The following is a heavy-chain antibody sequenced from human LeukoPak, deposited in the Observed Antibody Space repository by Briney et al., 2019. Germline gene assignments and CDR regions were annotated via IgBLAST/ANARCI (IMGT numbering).Heavy chain of an antibody. Sequence: PGGSLRLSCAASGFTFSSYAMNWVRQAPGKGLEWVSYISSSSSTIYYADSVKGRFTASRDNAEKSMYLQMNNLYYCARLGLRPIDYSNPEFDSWGQGTLVTVSS. J-gene: IGHJ5*01. CDR1: GFTFSSYA. V-gene: IGHV3-48*01. CDR2: ISSSSSTI. D-gene: IGHD4-11*01. CDR3: IDYSNPEFDS.